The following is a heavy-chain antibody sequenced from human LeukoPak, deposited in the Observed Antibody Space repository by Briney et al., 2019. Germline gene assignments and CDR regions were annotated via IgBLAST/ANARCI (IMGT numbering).Heavy chain of an antibody. V-gene: IGHV3-48*03. J-gene: IGHJ4*02. CDR1: GFTFSSYE. Sequence: GGSLRLSCAASGFTFSSYEMNWVHQAPGKGLEWVPYISSSGSTIYYADSVKGRFTISRDNAKNSLYLQMNSLRAEDTAVYYCARVSGSVVVAFDYWGQGTPVTVSS. D-gene: IGHD2-15*01. CDR3: ARVSGSVVVAFDY. CDR2: ISSSGSTI.